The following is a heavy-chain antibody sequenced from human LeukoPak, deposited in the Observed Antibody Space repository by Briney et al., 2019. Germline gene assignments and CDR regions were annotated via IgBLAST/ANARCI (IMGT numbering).Heavy chain of an antibody. Sequence: ASVKASCKASGYTFTGYYMHWVRQAPGQGLEWMGWINPNSGGTNYAQKFQGRVTMTRDTSISTAYMELSRLRSDDTAVYYCARVPKVRSGLIYYMDVWGKGTTVTISS. J-gene: IGHJ6*03. CDR1: GYTFTGYY. CDR3: ARVPKVRSGLIYYMDV. D-gene: IGHD2-8*01. CDR2: INPNSGGT. V-gene: IGHV1-2*02.